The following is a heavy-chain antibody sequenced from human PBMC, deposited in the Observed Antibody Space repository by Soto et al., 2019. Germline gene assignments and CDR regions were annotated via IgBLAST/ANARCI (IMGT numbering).Heavy chain of an antibody. CDR1: GFTFSSYV. Sequence: EVQLLESGGGLVQPGGSLRLSCAASGFTFSSYVMSWVRQAPGKGLEWVSAISGSGGDTYHADSVKGRFTTSRDNSKNTLYLQMNSLRAEDTAVYYCAKGSGSTRPYYFDYWGQGTLVTVSS. CDR2: ISGSGGDT. D-gene: IGHD2-2*01. V-gene: IGHV3-23*01. CDR3: AKGSGSTRPYYFDY. J-gene: IGHJ4*02.